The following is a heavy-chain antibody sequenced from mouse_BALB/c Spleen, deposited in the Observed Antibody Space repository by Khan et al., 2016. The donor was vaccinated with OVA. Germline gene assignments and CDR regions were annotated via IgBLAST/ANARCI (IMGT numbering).Heavy chain of an antibody. CDR2: ISNGGSYT. Sequence: EVKLEESGGDLVKPGGSLNLSCEASGFTFSSYGMSWLRQTPDKRLEWVATISNGGSYTYYPDSVKGRLTISRDNAKNTLYLQMSSLKSEDTAMYYCARHRFTTPTAWFAYWGQGTLVTVSA. D-gene: IGHD1-2*01. V-gene: IGHV5-6*02. CDR3: ARHRFTTPTAWFAY. J-gene: IGHJ3*01. CDR1: GFTFSSYG.